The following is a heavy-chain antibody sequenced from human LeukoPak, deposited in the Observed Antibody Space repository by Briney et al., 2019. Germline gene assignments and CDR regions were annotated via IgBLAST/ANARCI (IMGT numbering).Heavy chain of an antibody. CDR2: IIPILGIA. CDR3: AREPVYGSGSHYNGGPLHYYYGMDV. CDR1: GGTFSSYA. J-gene: IGHJ6*02. Sequence: GSSVKVSCKASGGTFSSYAISWVRQAPGQGLEWMGRIIPILGIANYAQKFQGRVTITADKSTSTAYMELSSLRSEDTAVYYCAREPVYGSGSHYNGGPLHYYYGMDVWGQGTTVTVSS. D-gene: IGHD3-10*01. V-gene: IGHV1-69*04.